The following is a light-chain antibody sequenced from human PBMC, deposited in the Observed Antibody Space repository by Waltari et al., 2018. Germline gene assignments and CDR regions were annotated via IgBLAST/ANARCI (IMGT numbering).Light chain of an antibody. Sequence: EIVLTQSTATLSLSPGERATLSCRASQSVGSYLAWYQQKPGQAPRLLIYDASKRATGTPARFSGSGSGTDFSLSISSLEPEDFGVYYCQQRSNWPPIFTFGPGTKVDIK. CDR2: DAS. J-gene: IGKJ3*01. CDR3: QQRSNWPPIFT. V-gene: IGKV3-11*01. CDR1: QSVGSY.